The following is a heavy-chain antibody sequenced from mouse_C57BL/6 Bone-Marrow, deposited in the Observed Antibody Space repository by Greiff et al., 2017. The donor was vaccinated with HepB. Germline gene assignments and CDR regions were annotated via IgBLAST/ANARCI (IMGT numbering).Heavy chain of an antibody. Sequence: EVQLQQSGPVLVKPGASVKMSCKASGYTFTDYYMNWVKQSHGKSLEWIGVINPYNGGTSYNQKFKGKATLTVDKSSSTAYMELNSLTSEDSAVYYCARWGIYYGYPCAMDYWGQGTSVTVSS. J-gene: IGHJ4*01. CDR3: ARWGIYYGYPCAMDY. CDR1: GYTFTDYY. V-gene: IGHV1-19*01. D-gene: IGHD2-2*01. CDR2: INPYNGGT.